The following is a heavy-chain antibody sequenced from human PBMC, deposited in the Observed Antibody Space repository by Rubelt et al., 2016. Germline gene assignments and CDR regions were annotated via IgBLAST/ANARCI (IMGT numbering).Heavy chain of an antibody. V-gene: IGHV3-33*01. Sequence: GGVVQPGRSLRLSCAASGFTFSSYGMHWVRQAPGKRLEWVAVIWYDGSNKYYADSVKGRFTISRDNSKNTPYLQMNSLRAEDTAVYYCARGGMGGSTGYFDYWGQGTLVTVSS. J-gene: IGHJ4*02. CDR1: GFTFSSYG. CDR2: IWYDGSNK. CDR3: ARGGMGGSTGYFDY. D-gene: IGHD1-26*01.